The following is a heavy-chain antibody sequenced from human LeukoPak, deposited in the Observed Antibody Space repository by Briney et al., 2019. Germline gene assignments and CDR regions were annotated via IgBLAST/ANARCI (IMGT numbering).Heavy chain of an antibody. CDR3: ARGSGFADTYYYDSSGYYLSDY. CDR2: INWNGGST. Sequence: GGSLRLSCAASGFTFDDYGMSWVRQAPGKGLEWVSGINWNGGSTGYADSVKGRFTISGDNAKNSLYLQMNSLRAEDTALYYCARGSGFADTYYYDSSGYYLSDYWGQGTLVTVSS. D-gene: IGHD3-22*01. CDR1: GFTFDDYG. J-gene: IGHJ4*02. V-gene: IGHV3-20*04.